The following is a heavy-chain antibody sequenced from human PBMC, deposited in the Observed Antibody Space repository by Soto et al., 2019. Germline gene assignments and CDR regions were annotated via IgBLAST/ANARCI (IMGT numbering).Heavy chain of an antibody. CDR3: AKALYCSGGSCDWGGFDY. CDR1: GFTFSSYA. J-gene: IGHJ4*02. V-gene: IGHV3-23*01. CDR2: IRGSGGST. Sequence: EVQLLESGGGLVQPGGSLRLSCAASGFTFSSYAMSWVRQAPGKGLEWVSAIRGSGGSTYYADSVKGRFTISRDNSKNTLYLQMNSLRAEDTAVYYCAKALYCSGGSCDWGGFDYWGQGTLVTVSS. D-gene: IGHD2-15*01.